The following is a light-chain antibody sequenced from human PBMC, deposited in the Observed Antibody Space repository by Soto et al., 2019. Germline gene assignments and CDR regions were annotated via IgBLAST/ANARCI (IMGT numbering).Light chain of an antibody. CDR1: QSISSN. CDR2: GAS. Sequence: EIVMTQSPATLSVSPGERATLSCRASQSISSNLAWYQQKPGQAPRLLISGASTRATGIPASFSGTGSGTEFTLTISSLQSEDFAVYYCQQYNNGPLTFGPGTKVDIK. J-gene: IGKJ3*01. CDR3: QQYNNGPLT. V-gene: IGKV3-15*01.